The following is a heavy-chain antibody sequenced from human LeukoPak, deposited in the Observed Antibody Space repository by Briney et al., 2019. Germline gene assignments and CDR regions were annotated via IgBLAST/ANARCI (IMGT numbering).Heavy chain of an antibody. D-gene: IGHD5-12*01. CDR2: VNPNSGDT. V-gene: IGHV1-2*02. CDR3: ARDRGIVATKRFDY. J-gene: IGHJ4*02. Sequence: ASVKVSCKASGYTFTGYYLHWVRQAPGQGLEWMGCVNPNSGDTNYAQKFQGSVTMTRDTSISTVYMELSRLRSDDTAVYYCARDRGIVATKRFDYWGQGTLVTVSS. CDR1: GYTFTGYY.